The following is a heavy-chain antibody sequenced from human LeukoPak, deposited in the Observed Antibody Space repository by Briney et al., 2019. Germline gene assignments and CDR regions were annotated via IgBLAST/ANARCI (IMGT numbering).Heavy chain of an antibody. CDR3: ASTPYSGYEGAEYYFDY. Sequence: PGGSLRLSCAASGFTFSSYDMNWVRQAPGKGLEWVSSISRNTNSIFYGDSVKGRFTISRDNAKNSLYLQMNSLRAEDTAVYYCASTPYSGYEGAEYYFDYWGQGTLVTVSS. J-gene: IGHJ4*02. CDR2: ISRNTNSI. D-gene: IGHD5-12*01. V-gene: IGHV3-21*01. CDR1: GFTFSSYD.